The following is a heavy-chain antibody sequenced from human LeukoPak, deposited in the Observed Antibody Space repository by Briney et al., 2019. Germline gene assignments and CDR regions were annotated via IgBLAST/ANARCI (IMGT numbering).Heavy chain of an antibody. CDR1: GFTFSDYA. CDR3: ARERGYSGYALGY. CDR2: ITFAGNSM. J-gene: IGHJ4*02. Sequence: GGSLRLSCATSGFTFSDYAFHWVRQAPGKGLEWVALITFAGNSMYYLDSVKGRFTFSRDSSKNTLFLQMNSLRPEDTGVYYCARERGYSGYALGYWGQGTLVTVSS. D-gene: IGHD5-12*01. V-gene: IGHV3-30*03.